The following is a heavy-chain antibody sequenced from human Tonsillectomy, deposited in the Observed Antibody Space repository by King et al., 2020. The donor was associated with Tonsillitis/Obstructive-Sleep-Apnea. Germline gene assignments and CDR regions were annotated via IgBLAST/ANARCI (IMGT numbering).Heavy chain of an antibody. Sequence: VQLQESGPGLVKPSETLSLTCTVSGGSIGSYYWSWIRQSPGKGLEWIGYIYYSGSTNYNPSLKSRVTISVDTSKNQFSLKLSSVTAADTAVYYCARATSDAFDIWGQGTMVTVSS. J-gene: IGHJ3*02. CDR2: IYYSGST. V-gene: IGHV4-59*01. CDR3: ARATSDAFDI. CDR1: GGSIGSYY.